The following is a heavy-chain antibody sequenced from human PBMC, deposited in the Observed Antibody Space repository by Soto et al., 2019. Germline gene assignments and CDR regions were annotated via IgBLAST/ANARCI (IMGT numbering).Heavy chain of an antibody. J-gene: IGHJ5*02. CDR2: IYYSGST. Sequence: SETLSLTCTVSGGSISSGGYYWSWIRQHPGKGLEWIGYIYYSGSTYYNPSLKSRVTISVDTSKNQFSLKLSSVTAADTAVYYCERHPVYSSSWYGFDPWGQGTLVTVSS. V-gene: IGHV4-31*03. CDR1: GGSISSGGYY. D-gene: IGHD6-13*01. CDR3: ERHPVYSSSWYGFDP.